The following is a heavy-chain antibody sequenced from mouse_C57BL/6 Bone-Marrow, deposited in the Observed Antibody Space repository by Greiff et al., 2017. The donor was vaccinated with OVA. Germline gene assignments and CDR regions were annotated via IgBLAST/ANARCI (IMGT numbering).Heavy chain of an antibody. D-gene: IGHD1-1*01. J-gene: IGHJ2*01. CDR2: IRRKSSNYAT. CDR3: VTTVVAPFDF. CDR1: GFTFNTYA. Sequence: EVMLVESGGGLVQPKGSLKLSCAASGFTFNTYAMHWVRQAPGKGLEWVARIRRKSSNYATYYADSVKDRFTISRDDSQSMLYLQMNNLKTEDTAMYYCVTTVVAPFDFWGQGTTLTVSS. V-gene: IGHV10-3*01.